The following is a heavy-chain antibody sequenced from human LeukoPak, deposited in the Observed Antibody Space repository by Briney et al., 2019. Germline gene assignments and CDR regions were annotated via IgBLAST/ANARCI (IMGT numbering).Heavy chain of an antibody. J-gene: IGHJ4*02. CDR2: IYTSGST. V-gene: IGHV4-4*07. Sequence: PSETLSLTCTVSGGSISSYYWSWIRQPAGKGLEWIGRIYTSGSTNYNPSLKSRVTMSVDTSKNQFSLKLSSVTAADTAVYYCARDWVLYDFWSGSSGDYLDYWGQGTLVTVSS. CDR1: GGSISSYY. CDR3: ARDWVLYDFWSGSSGDYLDY. D-gene: IGHD3-3*01.